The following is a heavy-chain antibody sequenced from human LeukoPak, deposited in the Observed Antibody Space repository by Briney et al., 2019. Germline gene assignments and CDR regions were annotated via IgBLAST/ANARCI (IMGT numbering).Heavy chain of an antibody. CDR1: GGSISSYY. Sequence: SETLSLTCTASGGSISSYYWSWIRQPPGKGLEWIGYIYYSGSTNYNPSLKSRVTISVDTSKNQFSLRLSSVTAADTAVYYCARGGWFGESPNWFDPWGQGTLVTVSS. CDR2: IYYSGST. J-gene: IGHJ5*02. V-gene: IGHV4-59*01. CDR3: ARGGWFGESPNWFDP. D-gene: IGHD3-10*01.